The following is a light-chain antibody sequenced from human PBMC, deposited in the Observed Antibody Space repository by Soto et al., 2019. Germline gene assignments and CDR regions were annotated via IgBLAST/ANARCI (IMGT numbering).Light chain of an antibody. CDR3: QQYSDWPWT. CDR1: QSFSSN. Sequence: EIVMTQSPATLSVSPGERVTLSCRASQSFSSNLAWYRQKPGQAPRLLIYGASSRATGMPARVSGSGSGTEFILTISRLQSEDFAVYYCQQYSDWPWTFGQGTKVDIK. CDR2: GAS. V-gene: IGKV3-15*01. J-gene: IGKJ1*01.